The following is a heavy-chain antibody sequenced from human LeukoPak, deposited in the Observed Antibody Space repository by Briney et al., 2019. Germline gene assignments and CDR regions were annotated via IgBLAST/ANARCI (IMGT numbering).Heavy chain of an antibody. Sequence: GESLKISCKGSGYNFTNYWIAWVRQMPGKGLEWMGVIYPGDSDTRYSPSFQGQVTISADKSISTAYLQWTSLKASDTAMYYCARHVRFGELLWNWFDPWGQGTLVTVSS. CDR1: GYNFTNYW. J-gene: IGHJ5*02. V-gene: IGHV5-51*01. CDR3: ARHVRFGELLWNWFDP. CDR2: IYPGDSDT. D-gene: IGHD3-10*01.